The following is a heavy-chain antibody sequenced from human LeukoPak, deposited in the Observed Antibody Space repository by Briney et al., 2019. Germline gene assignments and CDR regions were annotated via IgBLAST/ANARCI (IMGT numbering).Heavy chain of an antibody. CDR2: ISGSDGTT. Sequence: GGSLRLSCAASGFTFSSYAMTWVRQAPGKGLEWVSAISGSDGTTYYADSVKGRFTISRDNSKNTLSLQMNSLRAEDTAVYYCAKVGNWKYDHHDYWGQGTLVTVSS. D-gene: IGHD1-7*01. J-gene: IGHJ4*02. V-gene: IGHV3-23*01. CDR3: AKVGNWKYDHHDY. CDR1: GFTFSSYA.